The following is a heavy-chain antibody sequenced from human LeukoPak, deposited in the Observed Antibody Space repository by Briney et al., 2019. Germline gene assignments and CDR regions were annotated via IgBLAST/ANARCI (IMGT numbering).Heavy chain of an antibody. D-gene: IGHD1-26*01. CDR2: INPNSGGT. V-gene: IGHV1-2*02. CDR3: ARRRGLVGATGDAFDI. CDR1: GYTFTGYY. Sequence: ASVKVSCKASGYTFTGYYMHWVRQAPGQGLEWMGWINPNSGGTNYAQKFQGRVTMTRDTSISTAYMELSRLRSDDTAVYYCARRRGLVGATGDAFDIWGQGTMVTVSS. J-gene: IGHJ3*02.